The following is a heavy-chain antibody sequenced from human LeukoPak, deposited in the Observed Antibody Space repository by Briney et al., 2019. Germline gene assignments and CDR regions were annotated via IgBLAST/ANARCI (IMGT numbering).Heavy chain of an antibody. Sequence: SETLSLTCAVYGGSISSDYWTWIRQPPGRGLEWIGWMSYSGTTNYSPPLKSRVTISIDTSKNQFSLNMTSVTAADTAVYYCARSAHIAAAAPLGIWGQGTLVTVSS. CDR2: MSYSGTT. CDR3: ARSAHIAAAAPLGI. D-gene: IGHD6-13*01. V-gene: IGHV4-59*01. CDR1: GGSISSDY. J-gene: IGHJ4*02.